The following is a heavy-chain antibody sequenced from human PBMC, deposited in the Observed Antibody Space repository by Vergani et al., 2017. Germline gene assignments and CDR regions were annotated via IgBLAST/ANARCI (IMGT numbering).Heavy chain of an antibody. Sequence: VQLVESGGGLVKPGGSLRLSCAASGFTFSNAWMSWVRQAPGKGLEWVGRIKSKTDGGTTDYAAPGKGRFTISRDDSKNTLYLQMNSLRAEDTAVYYCASNYYYDSSGYYYDYWGQGTPVTVSS. CDR3: ASNYYYDSSGYYYDY. D-gene: IGHD3-22*01. CDR1: GFTFSNAW. V-gene: IGHV3-15*01. CDR2: IKSKTDGGTT. J-gene: IGHJ4*02.